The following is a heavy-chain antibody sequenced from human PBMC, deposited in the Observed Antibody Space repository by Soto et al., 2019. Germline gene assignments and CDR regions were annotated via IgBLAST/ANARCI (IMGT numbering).Heavy chain of an antibody. CDR1: GYSISSVSC. D-gene: IGHD5-18*01. CDR3: ARDQVDTAMADYGMDV. V-gene: IGHV4-38-2*02. CDR2: IYHSGST. Sequence: SETLSLTCAVSGYSISSVSCWGWIRQPPGKGLEWIGEIYHSGSTNYNPSLKSRVTISVDKSKNQFSLKLSSVTAADTAVYYCARDQVDTAMADYGMDVWGQGTTVTVSS. J-gene: IGHJ6*02.